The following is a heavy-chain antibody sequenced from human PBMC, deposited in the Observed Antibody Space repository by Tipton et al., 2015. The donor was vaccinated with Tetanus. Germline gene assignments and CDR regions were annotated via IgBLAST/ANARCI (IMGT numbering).Heavy chain of an antibody. CDR2: IYFSGST. J-gene: IGHJ4*02. CDR3: AKLFRVRARGITMVVVVPPGYFDY. CDR1: GASISNSSSY. V-gene: IGHV4-39*01. D-gene: IGHD3-22*01. Sequence: LRLSCTVPGASISNSSSYWGWIRQSPGKGLEWIGNIYFSGSTYYNPSLKSRVTISVDTSKNQFSLRLNSVTAADTAVYYCAKLFRVRARGITMVVVVPPGYFDYWGQGTLVTVSS.